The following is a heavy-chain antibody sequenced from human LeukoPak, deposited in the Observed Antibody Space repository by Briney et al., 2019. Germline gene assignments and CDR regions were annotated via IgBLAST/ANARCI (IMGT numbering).Heavy chain of an antibody. CDR1: GGSISGYY. J-gene: IGHJ4*02. V-gene: IGHV4-59*01. CDR3: ASYHARYQRGPFDY. CDR2: IYYSGST. D-gene: IGHD3-9*01. Sequence: SETLSLTCTVSGGSISGYYWSWIRQPPGKGLEWIGYIYYSGSTNYNPSLKSRVTISVDTSKNQFSLKLSSVTAADTAVYYCASYHARYQRGPFDYWGQGTLVTVSS.